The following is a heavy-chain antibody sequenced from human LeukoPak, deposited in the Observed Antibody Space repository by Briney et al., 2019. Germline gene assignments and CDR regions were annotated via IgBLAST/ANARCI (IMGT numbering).Heavy chain of an antibody. CDR2: ISPYNGNT. Sequence: ASVKVSCKASGYTFTGYGISWVRQAPGQGLEWMGWISPYNGNTNNAQKLQGRVTMSTDTSTGTAYMELRSLRSDDTAVYYCARRVAVARRDAFDIWGQGTMVTVSS. CDR3: ARRVAVARRDAFDI. D-gene: IGHD6-19*01. V-gene: IGHV1-18*01. J-gene: IGHJ3*02. CDR1: GYTFTGYG.